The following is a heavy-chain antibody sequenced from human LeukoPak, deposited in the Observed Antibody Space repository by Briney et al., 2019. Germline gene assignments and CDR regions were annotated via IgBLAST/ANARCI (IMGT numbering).Heavy chain of an antibody. CDR3: ARDSGVATIFQYYSYYYAMDV. CDR1: GFTFSSYS. V-gene: IGHV3-21*01. D-gene: IGHD5-12*01. Sequence: GGSLRLSCAASGFTFSSYSMNWVRQAPGKGLEWVSSISSSSSYIYYADSVKGRFTISRDNAKNSLYLQMNSLRAEDTAVYYCARDSGVATIFQYYSYYYAMDVWGQGTTVTVSS. CDR2: ISSSSSYI. J-gene: IGHJ6*02.